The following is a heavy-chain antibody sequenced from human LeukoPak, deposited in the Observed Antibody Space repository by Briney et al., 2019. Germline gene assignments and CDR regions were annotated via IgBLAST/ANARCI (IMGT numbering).Heavy chain of an antibody. CDR1: LFTLRTYG. Sequence: GGSRTLSRAPSLFTLRTYGIHTVPPAPGMGLEWVTFIRYDGRETYYAESVKGRFSISRDNSKNTAYLHMNSLRVKDTTVYYFVRDLRDENSIYTHLDWGERTLVTVSS. CDR2: IRYDGRET. D-gene: IGHD2/OR15-2a*01. V-gene: IGHV3-30*02. J-gene: IGHJ4*02. CDR3: VRDLRDENSIYTHLD.